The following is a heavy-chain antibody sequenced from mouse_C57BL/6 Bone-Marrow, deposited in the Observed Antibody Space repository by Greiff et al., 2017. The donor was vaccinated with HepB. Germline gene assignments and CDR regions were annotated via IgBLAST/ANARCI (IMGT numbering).Heavy chain of an antibody. CDR3: AIYYDYDDAMDY. V-gene: IGHV5-17*01. D-gene: IGHD2-4*01. CDR1: GFTFSDYG. Sequence: VQLVESGGGLVKPGGSLKLSCAASGFTFSDYGMHWVRQAPEKGLEWVTYISSGSSTIYYADTVKGRFTISRDNAKNTLFLQMTSLRSEDTAMYYCAIYYDYDDAMDYWGQGTSVTVSS. CDR2: ISSGSSTI. J-gene: IGHJ4*01.